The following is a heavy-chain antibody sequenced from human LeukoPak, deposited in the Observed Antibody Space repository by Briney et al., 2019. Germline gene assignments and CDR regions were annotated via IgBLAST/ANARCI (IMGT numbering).Heavy chain of an antibody. Sequence: ASVKVSCKASGYTFTGYYMHGVRQAPGQGLEWMGWINPNSGGTNYAQKFQGRVTMTRDTSISTAYMELSRLRSDDTAVYYCARQGPIVVVPAPPDYWGQGTLVTVSS. D-gene: IGHD2-2*01. V-gene: IGHV1-2*02. CDR1: GYTFTGYY. J-gene: IGHJ4*02. CDR3: ARQGPIVVVPAPPDY. CDR2: INPNSGGT.